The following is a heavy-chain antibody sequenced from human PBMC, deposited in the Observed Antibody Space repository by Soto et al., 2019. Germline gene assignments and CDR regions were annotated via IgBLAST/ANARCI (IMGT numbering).Heavy chain of an antibody. J-gene: IGHJ3*02. V-gene: IGHV1-2*02. CDR3: ARARSPDAFDI. CDR1: RDTFTGYY. Sequence: QVHLVQSGAEVKKPGASVKVSCKASRDTFTGYYMHWVRQAPGQGLEWMGWINPNSGGPNYAQKLQGRVTMTRDTSISTVYMELSRLRSDDTAVYDCARARSPDAFDIWGQGTMVTVSS. CDR2: INPNSGGP.